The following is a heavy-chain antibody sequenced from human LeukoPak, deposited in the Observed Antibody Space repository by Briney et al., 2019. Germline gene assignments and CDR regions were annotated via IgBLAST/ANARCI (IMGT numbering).Heavy chain of an antibody. V-gene: IGHV3-23*01. CDR3: ARAGYYDSSGYYYFDY. D-gene: IGHD3-22*01. Sequence: GGSLRLSCAASGFTFSSYGMSWVRQAPGKGLEWVSAISGSGGSTYYADSVKGRFTISRDNSKNTLYLQVNSLRAEDTAVYYCARAGYYDSSGYYYFDYWGQGTLVTVSS. CDR2: ISGSGGST. J-gene: IGHJ4*02. CDR1: GFTFSSYG.